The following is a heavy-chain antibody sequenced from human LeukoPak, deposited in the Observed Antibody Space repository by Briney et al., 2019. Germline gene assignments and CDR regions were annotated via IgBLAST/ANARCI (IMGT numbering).Heavy chain of an antibody. Sequence: PGASVKVSCKASGYTFTGYYMHWVRQAPGQGLEWMGWINPNSGGTNYAQKFQGWVTMTRDTSISTAYMELRSLRSDDTAVYYCAGGGGYSYGYVAFDIWGQGTMVTVSS. J-gene: IGHJ3*02. CDR1: GYTFTGYY. CDR2: INPNSGGT. V-gene: IGHV1-2*04. D-gene: IGHD5-18*01. CDR3: AGGGGYSYGYVAFDI.